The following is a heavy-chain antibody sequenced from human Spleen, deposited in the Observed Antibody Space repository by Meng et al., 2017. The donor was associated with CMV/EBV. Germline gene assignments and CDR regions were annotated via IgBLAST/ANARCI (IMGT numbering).Heavy chain of an antibody. CDR3: ARDSMTTVVTPGENDY. Sequence: GGSLRLSCAASGFTFSSYSMNWVRQAPGKGLEWVSSISSSSSYIYYADSVKGRFTISRDNAKNSLYLQMNSLRAEDTAVYYCARDSMTTVVTPGENDYWGQGTLVTVSS. D-gene: IGHD4-23*01. CDR2: ISSSSSYI. J-gene: IGHJ4*02. CDR1: GFTFSSYS. V-gene: IGHV3-21*01.